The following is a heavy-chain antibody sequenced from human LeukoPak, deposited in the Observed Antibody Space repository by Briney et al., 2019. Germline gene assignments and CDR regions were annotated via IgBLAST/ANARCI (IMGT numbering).Heavy chain of an antibody. J-gene: IGHJ5*02. Sequence: GESLQISYKGSGYGFTSYWISWVRPMPGKGLGWMGRIDPSDSYTNYSPSFQGHVTISADKSISTAYLQWSSLKASDTAMYYCARGGSGSYYGYNWFDHWGQGTLVTVSS. CDR3: ARGGSGSYYGYNWFDH. V-gene: IGHV5-10-1*01. CDR2: IDPSDSYT. CDR1: GYGFTSYW. D-gene: IGHD3-10*01.